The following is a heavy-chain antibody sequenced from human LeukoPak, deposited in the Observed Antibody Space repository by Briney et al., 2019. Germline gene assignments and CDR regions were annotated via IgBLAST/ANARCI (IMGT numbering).Heavy chain of an antibody. D-gene: IGHD3-22*01. V-gene: IGHV4-39*01. CDR3: ARRARSSGYFYAFDY. Sequence: SETLSLTCTVSGGSISSSSYYWGWIRQPPGKGLERIGSIYYSGSTYYNPSLKSRVTISVDTSKNQFSLKLSSVTAADTAVYYCARRARSSGYFYAFDYWGQGTLVTVSS. CDR1: GGSISSSSYY. J-gene: IGHJ4*02. CDR2: IYYSGST.